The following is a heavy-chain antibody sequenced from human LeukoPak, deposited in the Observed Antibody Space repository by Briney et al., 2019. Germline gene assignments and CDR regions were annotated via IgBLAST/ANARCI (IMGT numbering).Heavy chain of an antibody. Sequence: KSSETLSLTCTVSGGSISSYYWSWIRQPPGKGLEWIGYIYYSGSTNYNPSLKSRVTISVDTSKNQFSLKLSSVTAADTAVYYCARNTYYYDSSGYYNYYMDVWGKGTTVTVSS. CDR3: ARNTYYYDSSGYYNYYMDV. CDR2: IYYSGST. D-gene: IGHD3-22*01. CDR1: GGSISSYY. J-gene: IGHJ6*03. V-gene: IGHV4-59*01.